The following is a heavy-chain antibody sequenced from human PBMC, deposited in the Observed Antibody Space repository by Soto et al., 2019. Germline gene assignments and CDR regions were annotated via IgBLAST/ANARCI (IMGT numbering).Heavy chain of an antibody. CDR2: IYPGDSDT. V-gene: IGHV5-51*01. D-gene: IGHD1-1*01. Sequence: PGESLKISCKGSGYSFTSYWIGWVRQMPGKGLEWMGIIYPGDSDTRYSPSFQGQVTISADKSISTAYLQWSSLKASDTAMYYCARALGGWNDVWLFAPCGQGTLVTVYS. J-gene: IGHJ5*02. CDR1: GYSFTSYW. CDR3: ARALGGWNDVWLFAP.